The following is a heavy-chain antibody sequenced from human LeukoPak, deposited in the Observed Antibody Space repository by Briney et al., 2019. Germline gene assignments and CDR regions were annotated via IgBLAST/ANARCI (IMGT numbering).Heavy chain of an antibody. Sequence: PGGSLRLSCAASGFAFSGYSMNWVRQAPGKGLEWVSAISGSSSSIYYADSLKGRFTISRDNAKNSLYLQMNSLRAEDTAVYYCAITYNDYFAYWSEGALVTVSS. CDR1: GFAFSGYS. D-gene: IGHD5-24*01. CDR3: AITYNDYFAY. J-gene: IGHJ4*02. CDR2: ISGSSSSI. V-gene: IGHV3-21*01.